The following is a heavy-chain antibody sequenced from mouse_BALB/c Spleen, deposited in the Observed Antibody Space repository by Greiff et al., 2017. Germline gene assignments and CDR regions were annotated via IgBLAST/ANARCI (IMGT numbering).Heavy chain of an antibody. V-gene: IGHV5-17*02. D-gene: IGHD2-4*01. CDR3: ARGENYEGTWFAY. CDR2: ISSGSSTI. J-gene: IGHJ3*01. Sequence: EVQVVESGGGLVQPGGSRKLSCAASGFTFSSFGMHWVRQAPEKGLEWVAYISSGSSTIYYADTVKGRFTISRDNPKNTLFLQMTSLRSEDTAMYYCARGENYEGTWFAYWGQGTLVTVSA. CDR1: GFTFSSFG.